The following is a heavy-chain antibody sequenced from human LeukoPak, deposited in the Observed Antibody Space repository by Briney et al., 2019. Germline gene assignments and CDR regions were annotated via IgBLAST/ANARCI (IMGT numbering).Heavy chain of an antibody. CDR3: AKAKNVIVVVEGFDY. CDR2: ISSGGGST. D-gene: IGHD3-22*01. CDR1: GFTFSSYG. V-gene: IGHV3-23*01. J-gene: IGHJ4*02. Sequence: GGSLRLSCAASGFTFSSYGMSWVRQPPGKALKWVSAISSGGGSTHYADSVKGRFTISRDNSKNTLYLEMSSLRAEDTAVYYCAKAKNVIVVVEGFDYWGQGTLVTVSS.